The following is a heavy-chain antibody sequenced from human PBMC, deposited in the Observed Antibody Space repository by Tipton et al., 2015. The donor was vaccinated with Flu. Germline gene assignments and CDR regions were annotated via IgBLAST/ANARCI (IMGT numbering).Heavy chain of an antibody. V-gene: IGHV4-61*02. CDR1: GYSISSGYY. CDR3: AVADGSGSFDY. D-gene: IGHD3-10*01. J-gene: IGHJ4*02. Sequence: TLSLTCTVSGYSISSGYYWSWIRQPAGKGLEWIGRIYTSGSTNYNPSPKSRVTMSVDPSKNQFSLMLSPVTAADTAVYYCAVADGSGSFDYWGQGTLVTVSA. CDR2: IYTSGST.